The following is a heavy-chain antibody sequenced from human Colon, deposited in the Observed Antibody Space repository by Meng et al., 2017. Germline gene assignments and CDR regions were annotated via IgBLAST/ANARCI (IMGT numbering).Heavy chain of an antibody. D-gene: IGHD3-10*01. J-gene: IGHJ5*02. V-gene: IGHV4-31*11. Sequence: VELQESGPGQGEPSQNLFLTCVVSGGSISGDGYYWSWIRQHPGKGLEWIGYVHDSGDTYYKSSLKSRITIAIDTSENQFSLKLKSVTAADTAVYYCARDPSNRGAFFDPWGQGTLVTVSS. CDR3: ARDPSNRGAFFDP. CDR2: VHDSGDT. CDR1: GGSISGDGYY.